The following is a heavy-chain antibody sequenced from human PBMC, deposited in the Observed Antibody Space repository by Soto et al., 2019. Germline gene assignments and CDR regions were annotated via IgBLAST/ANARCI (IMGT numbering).Heavy chain of an antibody. CDR2: INSDGTTT. V-gene: IGHV3-74*01. CDR1: GFTFNNFW. CDR3: VRDIR. J-gene: IGHJ4*02. Sequence: PGWSLRLCCAASGFTFNNFWMYWVRQNPEKGLVWVSGINSDGTTTIYADSVKGRFTISRDNAKNTLYLQMNSLTVEDTAIYYCVRDIRWGQRILVTVSS.